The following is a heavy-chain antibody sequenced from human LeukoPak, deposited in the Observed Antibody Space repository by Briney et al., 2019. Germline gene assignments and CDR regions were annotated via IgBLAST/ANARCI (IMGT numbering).Heavy chain of an antibody. V-gene: IGHV3-20*04. D-gene: IGHD6-13*01. Sequence: GGSLRLSCAASGFTFDDYGMSWVRQAPGKGLEWVSGINWNGGSTGYADSVKGRFTISRDNAKNSLYLQMNSLRAEDTALYYCAREWGTGYSSSWFDYWGQGTLVTVSS. CDR2: INWNGGST. CDR3: AREWGTGYSSSWFDY. J-gene: IGHJ4*02. CDR1: GFTFDDYG.